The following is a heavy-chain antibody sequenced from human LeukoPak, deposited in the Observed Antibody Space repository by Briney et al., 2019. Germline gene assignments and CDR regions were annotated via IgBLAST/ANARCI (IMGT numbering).Heavy chain of an antibody. CDR3: ARVLETDCSGGSCYSGLDH. D-gene: IGHD2-15*01. CDR2: VGISSGNT. J-gene: IGHJ4*02. V-gene: IGHV3-48*04. CDR1: GFTFSDYS. Sequence: GGSLRLSCAASGFTFSDYSMNWVRQAPGKGLGWISYVGISSGNTKYADSVKGRFTISGDSAKNSLYLQMNSLRVEDTAVYYCARVLETDCSGGSCYSGLDHWGQGTLVTVSS.